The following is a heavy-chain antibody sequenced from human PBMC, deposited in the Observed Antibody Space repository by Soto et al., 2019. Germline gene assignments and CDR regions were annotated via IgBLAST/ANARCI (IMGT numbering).Heavy chain of an antibody. J-gene: IGHJ5*02. CDR1: GFTFSSYW. CDR2: IKQDGSEK. CDR3: ARVVRITIFGVVPYWFDP. Sequence: HPGGSLRLSCAASGFTFSSYWMSWVRQAPGKGLEWVANIKQDGSEKYYVDSVKGRFTISRDNAKNSLYLQMNSLRAEDTAVYYCARVVRITIFGVVPYWFDPWGQGTLVTVSS. D-gene: IGHD3-3*01. V-gene: IGHV3-7*05.